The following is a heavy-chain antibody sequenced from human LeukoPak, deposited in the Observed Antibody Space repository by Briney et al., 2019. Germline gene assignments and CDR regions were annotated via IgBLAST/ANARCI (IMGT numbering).Heavy chain of an antibody. D-gene: IGHD4-17*01. CDR2: IYYSGST. CDR1: GGSISSSSYY. J-gene: IGHJ6*03. Sequence: SETLSLTCTVSGGSISSSSYYWGWIRQPPGKGLEWIGSIYYSGSTYYNPSLKSRVTISVDTSKNQFSLKLSSVTAADTAVYYCASVTTVTRYYYMDVWGKGTTVTVSS. V-gene: IGHV4-39*01. CDR3: ASVTTVTRYYYMDV.